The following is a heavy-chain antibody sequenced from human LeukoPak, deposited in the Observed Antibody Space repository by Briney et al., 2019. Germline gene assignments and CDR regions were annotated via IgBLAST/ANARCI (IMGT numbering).Heavy chain of an antibody. D-gene: IGHD2-2*01. Sequence: EASVKVSCKASGGTFSSHAISWVRQAPGQGLEWMGGIIPIFGTANYAQKFQGRVTITADESTSTAYMELSSLRSEDTAVYYCAREGSSTSHNWFDPWGQGTLVTVSS. CDR2: IIPIFGTA. J-gene: IGHJ5*02. CDR1: GGTFSSHA. CDR3: AREGSSTSHNWFDP. V-gene: IGHV1-69*13.